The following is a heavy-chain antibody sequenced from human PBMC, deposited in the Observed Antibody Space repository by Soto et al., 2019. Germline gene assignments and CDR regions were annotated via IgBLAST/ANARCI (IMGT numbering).Heavy chain of an antibody. CDR2: IYPGDSDT. CDR3: ARSSRIQLWLVFH. J-gene: IGHJ4*02. Sequence: GESLKISCKGSGYSFTSYWIGWVRQMPGKGLEWMGIIYPGDSDTRYSPSFQGQVTISADKSISTAYLQWSSLKASDTAMYYCARSSRIQLWLVFHWGQGTLLTVSS. D-gene: IGHD5-18*01. CDR1: GYSFTSYW. V-gene: IGHV5-51*01.